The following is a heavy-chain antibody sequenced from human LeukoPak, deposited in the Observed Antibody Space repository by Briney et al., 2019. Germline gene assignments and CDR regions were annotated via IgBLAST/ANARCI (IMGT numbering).Heavy chain of an antibody. V-gene: IGHV3-7*03. D-gene: IGHD1-26*01. CDR2: INQDGSEK. CDR3: AKDGSDIYIRGAFDL. Sequence: GSLRLSCAASGFVFSSYWMSWVRQAPGKGLEWVANINQDGSEKYYVDSAKGRFSISRDNAKNSLYLQMNSLRAEDTAVYYCAKDGSDIYIRGAFDLWGQGTMVTVSS. CDR1: GFVFSSYW. J-gene: IGHJ3*01.